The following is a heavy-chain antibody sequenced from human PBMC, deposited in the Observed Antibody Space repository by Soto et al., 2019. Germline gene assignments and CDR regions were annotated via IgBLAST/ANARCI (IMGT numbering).Heavy chain of an antibody. D-gene: IGHD3-10*01. CDR1: GGTFSSYA. CDR2: IIPIFGTA. J-gene: IGHJ6*02. V-gene: IGHV1-69*13. Sequence: VASVKVSCKASGGTFSSYAISWVRQAPGQGLEWMGGIIPIFGTANYAQKFQGRVKITADESTSTAYMELSSLRSEDTAVYYCARGIRGYYYYGMDLWGQGTTVTVS. CDR3: ARGIRGYYYYGMDL.